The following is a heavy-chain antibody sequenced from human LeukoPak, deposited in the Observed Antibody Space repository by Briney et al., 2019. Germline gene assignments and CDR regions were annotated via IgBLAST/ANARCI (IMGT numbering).Heavy chain of an antibody. Sequence: ASGKVSCKVSGYTLTDFSMHWVRQAPGKGLEWMGGFNREDAEAIYAPHFQGRVTVTEDTSTDTAYMELSSLSSEDTAVYYCATLASYYDNSGRPLVPDWGQGTLVTVSS. CDR3: ATLASYYDNSGRPLVPD. CDR2: FNREDAEA. J-gene: IGHJ4*02. V-gene: IGHV1-24*01. CDR1: GYTLTDFS. D-gene: IGHD3-22*01.